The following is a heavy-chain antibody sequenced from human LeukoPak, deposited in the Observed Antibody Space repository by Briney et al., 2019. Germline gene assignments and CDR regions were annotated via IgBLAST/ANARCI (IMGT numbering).Heavy chain of an antibody. V-gene: IGHV3-11*01. CDR2: ISSSGSTI. CDR1: GFTFSDYY. D-gene: IGHD3-10*01. J-gene: IGHJ4*02. Sequence: GGSLRLSCAASGFTFSDYYMSWIRQAPGKGLEWVSYISSSGSTIYYADSVKGRFTISRDNAKNSLYLQMNSLRAEDTAVYYCARRGPMVRGVSYYDYWAREPWSPSPQ. CDR3: ARRGPMVRGVSYYDY.